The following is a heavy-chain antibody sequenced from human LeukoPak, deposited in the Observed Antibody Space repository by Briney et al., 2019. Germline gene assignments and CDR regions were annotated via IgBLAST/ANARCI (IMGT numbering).Heavy chain of an antibody. V-gene: IGHV4-39*01. D-gene: IGHD3-3*01. CDR1: GGSISSSSYY. Sequence: SETLSLTCTVSGGSISSSSYYWGWIRQPPGKGLEWIGSIYYSGSTYYNPSLKSRVTISVDTSKNQFSLKLSSVTAADTAVYYCARLPIFGVVFTFDYWGQGTLVTVSS. CDR3: ARLPIFGVVFTFDY. CDR2: IYYSGST. J-gene: IGHJ4*02.